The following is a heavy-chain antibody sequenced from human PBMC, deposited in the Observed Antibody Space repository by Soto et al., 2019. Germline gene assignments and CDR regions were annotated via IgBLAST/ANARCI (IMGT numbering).Heavy chain of an antibody. J-gene: IGHJ4*02. CDR1: GGTFSSSS. CDR3: AIDGGRHSGGIDY. CDR2: IIPIFGTA. Sequence: QVQLVQSGAEVKKPGSSVKVSCKASGGTFSSSSINWVRQAPGQGLEWMGEIIPIFGTANYAQTFQGRVTMTADESTSTAYMELSTLRSEDTAVYYCAIDGGRHSGGIDYWGQGTLVTVSS. D-gene: IGHD1-26*01. V-gene: IGHV1-69*01.